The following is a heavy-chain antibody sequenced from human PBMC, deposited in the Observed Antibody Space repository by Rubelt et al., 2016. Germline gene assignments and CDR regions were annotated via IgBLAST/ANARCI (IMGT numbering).Heavy chain of an antibody. Sequence: EVQLVGSGGGLVQPGGSLRLSCAASGFTFSSYEMNWVRQAPGKGLEWVSYLSSSGSTIYYADSVKGRFTISRDNSKNTLYLQMNSLGAEDTAVYYCAKYRGGLDVWGQGTTVTVSS. D-gene: IGHD3-10*01. CDR2: LSSSGSTI. CDR3: AKYRGGLDV. V-gene: IGHV3-48*03. CDR1: GFTFSSYE. J-gene: IGHJ6*02.